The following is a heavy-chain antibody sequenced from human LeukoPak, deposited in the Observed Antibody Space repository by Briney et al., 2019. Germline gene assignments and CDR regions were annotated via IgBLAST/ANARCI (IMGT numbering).Heavy chain of an antibody. CDR3: ARMYSTSSYPFDY. J-gene: IGHJ4*02. V-gene: IGHV4-39*07. CDR1: NGSISSSRYF. CDR2: IDYSGST. Sequence: SETLSLTCSVSNGSISSSRYFWGWIRQPPGKGLEWIGSIDYSGSTYYNPSLKSRVTISVDTSKNHFSLDLSSVTAADTAVYYCARMYSTSSYPFDYWGQGTLVTVSS. D-gene: IGHD6-6*01.